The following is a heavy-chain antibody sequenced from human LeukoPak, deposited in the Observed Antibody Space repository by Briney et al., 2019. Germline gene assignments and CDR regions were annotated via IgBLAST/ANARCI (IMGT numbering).Heavy chain of an antibody. CDR3: ARGAVLMVYASYLRAANWFDP. CDR1: GGSFSGYY. D-gene: IGHD2-8*01. Sequence: ETLSLTCAVYGGSFSGYYWSWIRQPPGKGLEWIGEINHSGSTNYNPSLKSRVTISVDTSKNQFSLKLSSVTAADTAVYYCARGAVLMVYASYLRAANWFDPWGQGTLVTVSS. CDR2: INHSGST. J-gene: IGHJ5*02. V-gene: IGHV4-34*01.